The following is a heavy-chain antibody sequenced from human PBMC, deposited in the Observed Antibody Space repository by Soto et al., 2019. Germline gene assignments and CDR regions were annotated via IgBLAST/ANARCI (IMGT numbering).Heavy chain of an antibody. J-gene: IGHJ6*02. CDR2: ISGSGGST. D-gene: IGHD6-19*01. Sequence: GGSLRLSCAASGFTFSSYAISWVRQAPGKGLEWVSAISGSGGSTYYADSVKGRFTISRDNSKNTLYLQMNSLRAEDTAVYYCAKVAVAGNVYYYYGMDVWGQGTTVTVSS. V-gene: IGHV3-23*01. CDR3: AKVAVAGNVYYYYGMDV. CDR1: GFTFSSYA.